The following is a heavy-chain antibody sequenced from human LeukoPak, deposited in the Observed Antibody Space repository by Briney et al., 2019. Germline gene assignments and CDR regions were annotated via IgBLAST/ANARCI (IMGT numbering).Heavy chain of an antibody. J-gene: IGHJ3*02. Sequence: SETLSLTCAVSGGSISSGGYSGRWIRQPPGKGLECIGYIYHSGSTYYNPSVQSRVIISVDRSKNQFSLKLSSVTAGDTAVYYCASGTNSYYYDSSSENAAFDIWGQGTMVTVSS. CDR2: IYHSGST. D-gene: IGHD3-22*01. CDR3: ASGTNSYYYDSSSENAAFDI. CDR1: GGSISSGGYS. V-gene: IGHV4-30-2*01.